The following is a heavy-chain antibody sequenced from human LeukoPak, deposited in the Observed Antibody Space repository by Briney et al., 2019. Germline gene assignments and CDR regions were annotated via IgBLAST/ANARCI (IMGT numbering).Heavy chain of an antibody. CDR3: ARAANSGSSNLDY. CDR1: GYTFSTSY. CDR2: INPSGGST. V-gene: IGHV1-46*01. D-gene: IGHD1-26*01. J-gene: IGHJ4*02. Sequence: ASVKVSCKASGYTFSTSYIHWVRQAPGQGLEWMGIINPSGGSTSYAQKFQARVTMTRDTSTSTVYMELSSLRSEDTAAYYCARAANSGSSNLDYWGQGTLVIVSS.